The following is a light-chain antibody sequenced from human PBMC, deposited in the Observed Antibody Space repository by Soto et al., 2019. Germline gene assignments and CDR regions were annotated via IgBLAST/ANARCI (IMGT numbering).Light chain of an antibody. CDR2: EVS. CDR1: SSDVGGYNF. V-gene: IGLV2-8*01. J-gene: IGLJ2*01. CDR3: VSYAGSNVV. Sequence: QSALTQPPSASGSPGQSVTISCTGTSSDVGGYNFVSWYQQHPGKAPKLMIYEVSKRPSGVPDRFSGSKSGNTASLTVSGLQAEDEADYYCVSYAGSNVVFGGGTKFTVL.